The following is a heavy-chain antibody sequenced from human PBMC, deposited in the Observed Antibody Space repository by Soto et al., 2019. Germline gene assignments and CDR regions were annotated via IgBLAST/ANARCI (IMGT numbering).Heavy chain of an antibody. V-gene: IGHV4-34*01. J-gene: IGHJ4*02. CDR2: INHSGST. CDR1: GGSFSGYY. Sequence: SETLSLTCAVYGGSFSGYYLSWIRQPPGKGLEWIGEINHSGSTNYNPSLKSRVTISVDTSKNQFSLKLSSVTAADTAVYYCARSQLTDFDYWGQGTLVTVSS. CDR3: ARSQLTDFDY. D-gene: IGHD2-2*01.